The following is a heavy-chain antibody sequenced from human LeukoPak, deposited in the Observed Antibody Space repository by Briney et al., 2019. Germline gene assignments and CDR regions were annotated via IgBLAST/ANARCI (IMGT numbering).Heavy chain of an antibody. CDR2: ISTSSSYI. J-gene: IGHJ6*03. V-gene: IGHV3-21*01. CDR1: GFTFSSYS. D-gene: IGHD4-17*01. CDR3: AKDGRGDYSHYYYYYMDV. Sequence: GGSLRLSCAASGFTFSSYSMNWVRQAPGKGLEWVSSISTSSSYIYYADSVKGRFTISRDNARNSLYLQMNSLRAEDTAVYYCAKDGRGDYSHYYYYYMDVWGKGTTVTISS.